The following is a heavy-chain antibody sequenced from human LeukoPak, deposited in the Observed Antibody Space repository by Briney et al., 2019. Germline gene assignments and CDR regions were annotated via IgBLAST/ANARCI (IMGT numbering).Heavy chain of an antibody. CDR2: IHYSGST. V-gene: IGHV4-59*02. Sequence: LETLSLTCTVSGVSVSGYYWSWIRQPPGKGLEWIGYIHYSGSTNYNPSLKSRVTISLDTSKNQFSLRVTPVTAADTAVYYCAKWACGSGCDCHEFDYWGQGTRVTVSS. J-gene: IGHJ4*02. CDR1: GVSVSGYY. D-gene: IGHD2-21*02. CDR3: AKWACGSGCDCHEFDY.